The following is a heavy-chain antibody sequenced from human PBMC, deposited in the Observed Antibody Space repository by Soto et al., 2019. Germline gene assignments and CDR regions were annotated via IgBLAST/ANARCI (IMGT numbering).Heavy chain of an antibody. V-gene: IGHV1-2*04. CDR2: INPNSGGT. Sequence: ASVKVSCKASGYTFTGYYMHWVRQAPGQGLEWMGWINPNSGGTNYAQKFQGWVTMTRDTSISTAYMELSRLRSDDTAVYYCARDRRDGYCTNGVCQNWFDPWGQGTLVTVSS. J-gene: IGHJ5*02. D-gene: IGHD2-8*01. CDR3: ARDRRDGYCTNGVCQNWFDP. CDR1: GYTFTGYY.